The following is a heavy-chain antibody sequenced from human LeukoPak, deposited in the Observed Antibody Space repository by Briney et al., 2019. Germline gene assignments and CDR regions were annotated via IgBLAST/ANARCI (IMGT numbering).Heavy chain of an antibody. Sequence: VASVKVSCKASGYTLTGFYIHWGRQAPGQRLEGMGWINPNSGGTNYAQKFQGRVTMTRDTSISTAYMELSRLRSDDTAVYYCARADYDFWSGYYDYWGQGTLVTVSS. CDR2: INPNSGGT. CDR3: ARADYDFWSGYYDY. CDR1: GYTLTGFY. D-gene: IGHD3-3*01. J-gene: IGHJ4*02. V-gene: IGHV1-2*02.